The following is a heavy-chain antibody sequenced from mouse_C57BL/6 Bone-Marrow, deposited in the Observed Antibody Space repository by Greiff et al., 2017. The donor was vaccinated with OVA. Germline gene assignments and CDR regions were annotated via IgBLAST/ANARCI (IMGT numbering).Heavy chain of an antibody. Sequence: VQLQQSGAELVKPGASVKLSCKASGYTFTSYWMHWVKQRPGRGLEWIGRIDPNSGGTKYNEKFKSKATLTVDKPSSTAYMQLSSLTSEDSAVYYGARGLITTVDYYAMDYWGQGTSVTVSS. J-gene: IGHJ4*01. CDR2: IDPNSGGT. CDR1: GYTFTSYW. CDR3: ARGLITTVDYYAMDY. V-gene: IGHV1-72*01. D-gene: IGHD1-1*01.